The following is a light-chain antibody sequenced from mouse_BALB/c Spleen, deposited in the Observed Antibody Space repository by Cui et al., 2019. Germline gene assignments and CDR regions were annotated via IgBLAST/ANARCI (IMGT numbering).Light chain of an antibody. Sequence: DIVMTQAAPPVPVTPGESVSISCRSSKRLLPSTGNTYLYWFLQRPGQSPQLLIYRMSTLASGVPDRFSGSGSGTAFTLRISRVEAEDVGVYYCMQHLESPYTFGGGTKLEIK. V-gene: IGKV2-137*01. J-gene: IGKJ2*01. CDR1: KRLLPSTGNTY. CDR2: RMS. CDR3: MQHLESPYT.